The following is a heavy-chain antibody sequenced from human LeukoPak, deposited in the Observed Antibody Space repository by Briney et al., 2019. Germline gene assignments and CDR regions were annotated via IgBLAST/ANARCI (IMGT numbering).Heavy chain of an antibody. D-gene: IGHD6-19*01. CDR1: GYTFTGYY. J-gene: IGHJ4*02. CDR2: INPNSGGT. CDR3: ERRVLDSSGRGVWYIDY. V-gene: IGHV1-2*06. Sequence: PSVKVSCKASGYTFTGYYMHWVRQAPGQGLEWMGRINPNSGGTNYAQKFQGRVTMTRDTSISTAYMELSRLRSDDTAVYDCERRVLDSSGRGVWYIDYWGQGTLVTVSS.